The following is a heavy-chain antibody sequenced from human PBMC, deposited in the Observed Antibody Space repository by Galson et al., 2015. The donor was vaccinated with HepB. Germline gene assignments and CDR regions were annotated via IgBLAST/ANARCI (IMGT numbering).Heavy chain of an antibody. CDR3: TRVLGYYGSGSYYSDNWFDP. CDR1: GFTFSNAW. D-gene: IGHD3-10*01. Sequence: SLRLSCAASGFTFSNAWMSWVRQAPGKGLEWVGRIKSKTDGGTTEYAASVKGRFTISRDDSKSIAYLQMNSLKTEDTAVYYCTRVLGYYGSGSYYSDNWFDPWGQGTLVTVSS. V-gene: IGHV3-15*01. J-gene: IGHJ5*02. CDR2: IKSKTDGGTT.